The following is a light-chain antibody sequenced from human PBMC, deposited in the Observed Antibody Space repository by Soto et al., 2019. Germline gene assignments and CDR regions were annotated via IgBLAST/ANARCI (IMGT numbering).Light chain of an antibody. CDR1: SSDIGGYNY. J-gene: IGLJ2*01. V-gene: IGLV2-14*01. CDR3: SSYTSSNTWI. CDR2: DVS. Sequence: QSVLTQPASVSGSPGQSIAISCTGTSSDIGGYNYVSWYQEHPGKAPKLKIYDVSNRPSGVSDRFSGSKSGNTASLTISGLQAEDEADYYCSSYTSSNTWIFGGGTKLTVL.